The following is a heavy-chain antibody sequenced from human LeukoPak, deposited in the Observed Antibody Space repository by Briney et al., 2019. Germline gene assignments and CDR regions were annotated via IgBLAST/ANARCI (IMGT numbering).Heavy chain of an antibody. CDR2: IIPSLGIA. Sequence: ASVKVSCKASGGTFSSYAISWVRQAPGQGLEWMGRIIPSLGIANYAQKFQGRVTVPADKSTSTAYMELSSLRSEDTAVYYCARVPSYDYVWATSWDWGQGTLVTVSS. CDR1: GGTFSSYA. J-gene: IGHJ4*02. CDR3: ARVPSYDYVWATSWD. D-gene: IGHD3-16*01. V-gene: IGHV1-69*04.